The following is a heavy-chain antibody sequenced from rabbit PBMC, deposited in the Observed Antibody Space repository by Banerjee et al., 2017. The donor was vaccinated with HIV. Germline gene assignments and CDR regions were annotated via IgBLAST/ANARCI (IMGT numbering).Heavy chain of an antibody. CDR2: IYTGSGSA. Sequence: QQQLEEAGGDLVKPEGSLTLTCTASGFSFSSSYWICWVRQAPGKGLEWIACIYTGSGSALYVSWAKGRFTISKTSSTTVTLQMTSLTAADTATYFCARDLGGVIGWDFGLWGQGTLVTVS. CDR3: ARDLGGVIGWDFGL. D-gene: IGHD1-1*01. CDR1: GFSFSSSYW. J-gene: IGHJ3*01. V-gene: IGHV1S45*01.